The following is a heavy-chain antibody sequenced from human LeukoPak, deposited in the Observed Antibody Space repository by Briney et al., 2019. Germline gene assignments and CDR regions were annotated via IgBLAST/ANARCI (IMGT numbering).Heavy chain of an antibody. J-gene: IGHJ4*02. CDR3: ARDLIAVAAPSY. D-gene: IGHD6-19*01. CDR1: GFTFSSFA. V-gene: IGHV3-30-3*01. Sequence: WGSLRLSCAASGFTFSSFAMHWVRQAPGKGLEWVAFISYDGSSKYYADSVKGRFTISRDNSKNTLYLQMNSLRAEDTAVYYCARDLIAVAAPSYWGQGTLVPVSS. CDR2: ISYDGSSK.